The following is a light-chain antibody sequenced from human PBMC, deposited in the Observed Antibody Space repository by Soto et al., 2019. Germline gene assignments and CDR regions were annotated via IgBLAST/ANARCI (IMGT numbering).Light chain of an antibody. J-gene: IGLJ2*01. V-gene: IGLV2-23*01. CDR2: EGS. CDR1: SSDVRSYNL. CDR3: CSYAGSSTLV. Sequence: QSVLTQPASVSGSPGHSITISCTGTSSDVRSYNLVSWYQQHPGKAPKLMIYEGSKRPSGVSNRFSGSKSGNTASLTISGLQAEDEADYYCCSYAGSSTLVFGGGTKVTLL.